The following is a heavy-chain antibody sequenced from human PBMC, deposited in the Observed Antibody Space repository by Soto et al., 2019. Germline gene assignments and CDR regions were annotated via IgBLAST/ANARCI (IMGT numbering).Heavy chain of an antibody. CDR2: ISSNGGST. D-gene: IGHD2-8*01. Sequence: GGSLRLSCSASGFTFSSYAMHWVRQAPGKGLEYVSAISSNGGSTYYADSVKGRFTISRDNSKNTLYLQMSSLRAEDTAVYYCVKGRRIRVYGYLYGMDVWGQGTTVTVSS. CDR3: VKGRRIRVYGYLYGMDV. CDR1: GFTFSSYA. J-gene: IGHJ6*02. V-gene: IGHV3-64D*08.